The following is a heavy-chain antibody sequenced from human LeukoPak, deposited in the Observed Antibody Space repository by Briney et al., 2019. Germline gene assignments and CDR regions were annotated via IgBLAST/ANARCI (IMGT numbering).Heavy chain of an antibody. CDR1: GGSISSGDYS. CDR3: ARARGYSYGHIPFDY. Sequence: SETLSLTCAVSGGSISSGDYSWSWIRQPPGKGQEWIGYIYHSGSTYYNPSLKSRVTISVDRSKNQFSLKLSSVTAADTAVYYCARARGYSYGHIPFDYWGQGTLVTVSS. J-gene: IGHJ4*02. V-gene: IGHV4-30-2*01. D-gene: IGHD5-18*01. CDR2: IYHSGST.